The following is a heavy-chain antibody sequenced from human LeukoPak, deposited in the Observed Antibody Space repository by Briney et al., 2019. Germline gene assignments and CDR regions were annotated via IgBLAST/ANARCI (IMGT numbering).Heavy chain of an antibody. J-gene: IGHJ5*02. CDR2: ICSSSSYI. Sequence: PGGSLRLSCAASGFTFSGYSMNWVRQAPGKGLEWVSSICSSSSYIYYADSVKGRFTISRDNAKNSLYLQMNSLRAEDTAVYYCARGDRSGNYYGSGSPWGQGTLVTVSS. V-gene: IGHV3-21*01. CDR1: GFTFSGYS. CDR3: ARGDRSGNYYGSGSP. D-gene: IGHD3-10*01.